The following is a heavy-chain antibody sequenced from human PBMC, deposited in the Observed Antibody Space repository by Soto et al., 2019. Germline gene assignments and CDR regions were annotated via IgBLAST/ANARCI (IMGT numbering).Heavy chain of an antibody. V-gene: IGHV3-30*03. D-gene: IGHD3-22*01. J-gene: IGHJ3*02. Sequence: QMQLVESGGGVVQPGRSLRLSCAASGFTFSSYGMHWVRQAPGKGLEWVAVISYDENDKFYADSVKGRFTISRDNFKNTLYLQMSSLRPEDTAVYFCVKLAGYYEISDYDEPFDIWGQGTMVTVSS. CDR1: GFTFSSYG. CDR3: VKLAGYYEISDYDEPFDI. CDR2: ISYDENDK.